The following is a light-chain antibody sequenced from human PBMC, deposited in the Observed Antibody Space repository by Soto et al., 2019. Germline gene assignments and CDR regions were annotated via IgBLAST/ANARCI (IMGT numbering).Light chain of an antibody. CDR2: GAS. Sequence: EIVLTQSPGTLSLSPGEGATLSCRASESVASSYLAWYQQKPGQAPRLLFYGASTRATGIPDRFSGSGSGTDFTLTITRLQPEDFAVYYCQQYGSSPWTSGQGTKVDIK. J-gene: IGKJ1*01. V-gene: IGKV3-20*01. CDR3: QQYGSSPWT. CDR1: ESVASSY.